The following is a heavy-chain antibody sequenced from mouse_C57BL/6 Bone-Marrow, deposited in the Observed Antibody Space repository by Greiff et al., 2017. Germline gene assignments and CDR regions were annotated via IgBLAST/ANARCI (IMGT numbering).Heavy chain of an antibody. CDR1: GYTFTTYP. D-gene: IGHD2-1*01. CDR2: FHPYNDDN. CDR3: ARGGNYGGYYFDY. V-gene: IGHV1-47*01. J-gene: IGHJ2*01. Sequence: QVKLQQSGAELVKPGASVKMSCKASGYTFTTYPIEWMKQNHGKSLEWIGNFHPYNDDNKYNEKFKGKATLTVEKYSSTVYLVLIRLTSDDSAVYSCARGGNYGGYYFDYGGQGTTLTVSS.